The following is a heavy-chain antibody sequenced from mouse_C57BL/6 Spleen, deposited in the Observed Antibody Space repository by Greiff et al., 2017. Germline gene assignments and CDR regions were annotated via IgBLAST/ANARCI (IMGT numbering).Heavy chain of an antibody. J-gene: IGHJ4*01. D-gene: IGHD3-3*01. CDR3: ARKWTADYYAMDD. CDR1: GYAFPTYL. V-gene: IGHV1-54*01. Sequence: VQLQRSGAELVRPGTSVRVSSKASGYAFPTYLIAGLKRRPGQGLDGIGVIIPGSGGTTYNEKFKGKATLTADKSSSTAYMQLISLTSEDSAVYFCARKWTADYYAMDDWGQGTSVTVSS. CDR2: IIPGSGGT.